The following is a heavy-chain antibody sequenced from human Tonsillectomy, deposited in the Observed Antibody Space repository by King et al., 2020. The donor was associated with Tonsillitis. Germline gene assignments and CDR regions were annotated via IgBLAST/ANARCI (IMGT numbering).Heavy chain of an antibody. Sequence: QLVQSGAEVKKPGASVKVSCKASAYIFTGFYIHWVRQAPGQGLESLGWINPDSAGTNYAQKFQGRVTMTGDTSIGTVFMELSNLRSDDTAVYYCARLRGASLDYWGQGTLVTVSS. CDR2: INPDSAGT. V-gene: IGHV1-2*02. J-gene: IGHJ4*02. CDR1: AYIFTGFY. CDR3: ARLRGASLDY.